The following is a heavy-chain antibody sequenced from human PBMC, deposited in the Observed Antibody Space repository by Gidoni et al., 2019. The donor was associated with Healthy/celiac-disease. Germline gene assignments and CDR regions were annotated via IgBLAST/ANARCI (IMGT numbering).Heavy chain of an antibody. CDR3: ARADDIVGSDY. CDR1: GFTFSSYS. CDR2: ISSSSSYI. V-gene: IGHV3-21*01. D-gene: IGHD1-26*01. Sequence: EVQLVESGGGLVKPGGSLRLSCAASGFTFSSYSMNWVRQAPGKGLEGVSSISSSSSYIYYADSVKGRFTISRDNAKNSLYLQRNSLRAEDTAVYYCARADDIVGSDYWGQGTLVTVSS. J-gene: IGHJ4*02.